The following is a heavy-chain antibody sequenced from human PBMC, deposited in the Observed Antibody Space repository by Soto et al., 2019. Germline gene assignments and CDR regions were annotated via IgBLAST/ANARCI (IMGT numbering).Heavy chain of an antibody. CDR2: ISSSSSYI. CDR3: ARSGGYTPQDYYYYGMDV. V-gene: IGHV3-21*01. J-gene: IGHJ6*02. Sequence: PGGSLGLSCAASGFTFSSYSMNWVRQAPGKGLEWVSSISSSSSYIYYADSVKGRFTISRDNAKNSLYLQMNSLRAEDTAVYYCARSGGYTPQDYYYYGMDVWGQGTTVTVSS. D-gene: IGHD2-8*02. CDR1: GFTFSSYS.